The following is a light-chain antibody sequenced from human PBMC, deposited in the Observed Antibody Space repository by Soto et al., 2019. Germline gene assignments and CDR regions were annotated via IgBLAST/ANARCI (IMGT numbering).Light chain of an antibody. Sequence: EIVLTQSPGTLSLSPGERATLSCRASQSVASSYLAWYQQKPGQAPRLLVSGASRRATGIPDRFSGSGSGTDFTLTITRLEPEAFAVYYCQQYGHSPRTFGQGTKVEIK. CDR2: GAS. CDR1: QSVASSY. CDR3: QQYGHSPRT. J-gene: IGKJ1*01. V-gene: IGKV3-20*01.